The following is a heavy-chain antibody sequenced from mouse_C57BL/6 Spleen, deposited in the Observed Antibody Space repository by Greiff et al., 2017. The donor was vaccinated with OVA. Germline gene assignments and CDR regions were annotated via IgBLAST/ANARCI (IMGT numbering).Heavy chain of an antibody. J-gene: IGHJ2*01. CDR3: AHYGSSYDYGG. D-gene: IGHD1-1*01. CDR1: GYTFTSYW. V-gene: IGHV1-64*01. Sequence: VQLQQPGAELVKPGASVKLSCKASGYTFTSYWMHWVKQRPGQGLEWIGMIHPNSGSTNYNEKFKSKATLTVDKSSSTAYMQLSSLTSEDAAVYYCAHYGSSYDYGGWGQGATLTVAS. CDR2: IHPNSGST.